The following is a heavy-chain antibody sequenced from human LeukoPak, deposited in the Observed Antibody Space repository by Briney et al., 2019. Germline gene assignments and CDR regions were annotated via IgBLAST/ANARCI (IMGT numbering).Heavy chain of an antibody. Sequence: PSQTLSLTCTVSGGSISSGDSYWSWIRQPPGKGLEWIGYIFYSGSTYYNPSLKSRLTISIDTSKNQFSLRLSSVTAADTAVYYCARDSPYDSNWGLFDYWGQGTLVTVSS. CDR2: IFYSGST. CDR3: ARDSPYDSNWGLFDY. J-gene: IGHJ4*02. V-gene: IGHV4-30-4*01. D-gene: IGHD3-22*01. CDR1: GGSISSGDSY.